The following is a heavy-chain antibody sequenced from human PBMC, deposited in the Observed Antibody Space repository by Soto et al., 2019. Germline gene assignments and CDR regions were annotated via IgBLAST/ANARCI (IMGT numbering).Heavy chain of an antibody. V-gene: IGHV1-18*01. CDR1: GYTFTSYG. CDR2: ISPYNGNT. D-gene: IGHD6-13*01. Sequence: QVQLVQSGAEVKKPGASVKVSCKASGYTFTSYGITWVRQAPGQGLEWMGWISPYNGNTNYAQKLQGRVTMTTDTATSTGYMELRSLRSDDTAVYYCARDEAAHTFDPWGQGILVTVSS. J-gene: IGHJ5*02. CDR3: ARDEAAHTFDP.